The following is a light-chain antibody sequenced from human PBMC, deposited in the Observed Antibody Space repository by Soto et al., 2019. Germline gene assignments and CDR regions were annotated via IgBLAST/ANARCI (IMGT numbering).Light chain of an antibody. Sequence: DIQMTQSPSSLSASVGDRVTITCRASQGISTYLNCYQQKPGKAPKLLIYAASSLQSGVPSRFSGSGSGTDFTLTITSLQPEDFATYYCQQSYGTPITFGQGTRLEIK. CDR3: QQSYGTPIT. J-gene: IGKJ5*01. V-gene: IGKV1-39*01. CDR2: AAS. CDR1: QGISTY.